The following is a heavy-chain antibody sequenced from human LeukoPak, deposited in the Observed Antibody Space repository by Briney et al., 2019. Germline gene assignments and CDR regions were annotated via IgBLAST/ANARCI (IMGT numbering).Heavy chain of an antibody. CDR2: IREDGTKK. Sequence: GGSLRLSCTASGFTFSGAWMTWVRQAPGKGLEWVANIREDGTKKNYVDSVKGRFTISRDNAKNSLFLQMSNLRDDDTAIYYCARHVGISFWGQGTLVTVSS. CDR3: ARHVGISF. V-gene: IGHV3-7*01. CDR1: GFTFSGAW. J-gene: IGHJ4*02. D-gene: IGHD7-27*01.